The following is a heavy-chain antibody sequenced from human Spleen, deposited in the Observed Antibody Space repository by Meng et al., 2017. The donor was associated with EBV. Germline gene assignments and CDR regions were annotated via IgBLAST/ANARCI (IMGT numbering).Heavy chain of an antibody. D-gene: IGHD1-26*01. V-gene: IGHV1-3*01. Sequence: QVKLVQSGAEVKKPGASVKVSCKASGYIFASYAMHWVRQAPGQRLEWMGWINAGNDNIKYSQNFQGRVTITRDTSASTVYMELSSLRSEESAVYYCARSIDSGVFDPWGQGTLVTVSS. J-gene: IGHJ5*02. CDR2: INAGNDNI. CDR3: ARSIDSGVFDP. CDR1: GYIFASYA.